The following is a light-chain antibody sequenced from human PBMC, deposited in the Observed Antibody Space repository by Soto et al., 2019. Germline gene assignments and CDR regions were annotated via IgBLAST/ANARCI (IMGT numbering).Light chain of an antibody. Sequence: QSALTQPASVSGSPGQSITISCTGTSSDVGSYNLVSWYQQRPGKAPKLMIYEVSKRPSGVSNRFSGPKSGNTASLTISGPQAEDEADYSCCSYAGSSTWVLGGGTKLTVL. CDR3: CSYAGSSTWV. CDR2: EVS. CDR1: SSDVGSYNL. V-gene: IGLV2-23*02. J-gene: IGLJ3*02.